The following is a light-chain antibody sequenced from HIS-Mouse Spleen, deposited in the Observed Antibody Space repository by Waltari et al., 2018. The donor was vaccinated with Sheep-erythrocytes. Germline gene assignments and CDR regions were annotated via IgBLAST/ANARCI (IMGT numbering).Light chain of an antibody. CDR1: ALPKQY. V-gene: IGLV3-25*03. CDR2: KDS. Sequence: SYELTQPPSVSVSPGQTARINCSGDALPKQYAYGYQQKPGKAPVLGQYKDSERPSGIPEPLSGSSSGTTVTLTISGVQAEDEADYYCQSADSSGTWVFGGGTKLTVL. CDR3: QSADSSGTWV. J-gene: IGLJ3*02.